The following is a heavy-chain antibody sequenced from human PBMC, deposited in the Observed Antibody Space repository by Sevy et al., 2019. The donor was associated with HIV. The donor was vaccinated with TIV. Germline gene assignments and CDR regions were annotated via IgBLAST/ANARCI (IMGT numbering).Heavy chain of an antibody. CDR2: IFPADSDT. D-gene: IGHD1-26*01. Sequence: GESLKISCKASGYSFTTSWIGWVRQMPGKGLEWMGIIFPADSDTRYSPSCQGQVTISADNSFSTGYLQWSSLKASDTAMYYCARARGIPHFYYGMDLWGQGTTVTVSS. CDR3: ARARGIPHFYYGMDL. V-gene: IGHV5-51*01. J-gene: IGHJ6*02. CDR1: GYSFTTSW.